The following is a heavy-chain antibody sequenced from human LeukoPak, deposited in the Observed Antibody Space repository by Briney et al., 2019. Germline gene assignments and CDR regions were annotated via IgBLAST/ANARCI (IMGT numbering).Heavy chain of an antibody. D-gene: IGHD3-10*01. V-gene: IGHV4-59*01. CDR2: IYYSGST. J-gene: IGHJ6*02. CDR3: ARVTPITMVRGVYGMDV. CDR1: GGSISSYY. Sequence: SETLSLTCTVFGGSISSYYWSWIRQPPGKGLEWIGYIYYSGSTNYNPSLKSRVTISVDTSKNQFSLKLSSVTAADTAVYYCARVTPITMVRGVYGMDVWGQGTTVTVSS.